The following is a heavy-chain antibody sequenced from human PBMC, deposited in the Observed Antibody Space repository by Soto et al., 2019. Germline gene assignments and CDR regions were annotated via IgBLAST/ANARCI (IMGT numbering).Heavy chain of an antibody. J-gene: IGHJ6*02. CDR3: ARNKLRFFDYYGMDV. Sequence: GGSLRVSCAASGFTFSSYSMNWVRQAPGKGLEWVSSISSSSSYIYYADSVKGRFTISRDNAKNSLYLQMNSLRAEDTAVYYCARNKLRFFDYYGMDVWGQGTTVTVSS. V-gene: IGHV3-21*01. CDR2: ISSSSSYI. D-gene: IGHD3-3*01. CDR1: GFTFSSYS.